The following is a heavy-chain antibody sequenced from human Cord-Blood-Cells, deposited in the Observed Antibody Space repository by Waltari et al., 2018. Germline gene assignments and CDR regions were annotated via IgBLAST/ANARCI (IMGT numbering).Heavy chain of an antibody. V-gene: IGHV3-30*18. D-gene: IGHD3-10*01. J-gene: IGHJ4*02. Sequence: QVQLVESGGGVVQPGGSLRHSCAASGLPYSTQGLHWDCQAPGKGLEWVAVISYDGSNKYYADSVKGRFTISRDNSKNTLYLQMNSLRAEDTAVYYCAKDYYGSGSLDYWGQGTLVTVSS. CDR3: AKDYYGSGSLDY. CDR1: GLPYSTQG. CDR2: ISYDGSNK.